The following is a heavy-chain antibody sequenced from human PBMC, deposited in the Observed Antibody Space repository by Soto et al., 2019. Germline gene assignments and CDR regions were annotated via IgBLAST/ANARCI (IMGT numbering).Heavy chain of an antibody. Sequence: EVQVLESGGGLVQPGGSLSLSCAASGFIFSAYAMNWVRQAPGKGLEWVSYIDKSGYDTYYAGSLKGRFIVSRDNSKNTLYLQMNSLRAEDTAVYYCAREDGGGPFDYWGQGALVTVSS. CDR3: AREDGGGPFDY. CDR2: IDKSGYDT. V-gene: IGHV3-23*01. J-gene: IGHJ4*02. D-gene: IGHD2-15*01. CDR1: GFIFSAYA.